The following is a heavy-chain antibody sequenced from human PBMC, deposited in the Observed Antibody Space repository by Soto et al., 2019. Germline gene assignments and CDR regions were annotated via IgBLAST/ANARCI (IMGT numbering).Heavy chain of an antibody. CDR2: IYWDDDK. CDR1: GFSLTTSGVG. D-gene: IGHD3-3*01. V-gene: IGHV2-5*02. J-gene: IGHJ4*02. CDR3: AHRVLRTVFGLVTTTAIYFDF. Sequence: QITLNESGPPVVSPTETLTLTCRFSGFSLTTSGVGVGWIRQSPGKAPEWLALIYWDDDKRYSASLKSRLTITKHTSKNQVVLTVSDLDPTDTATYYCAHRVLRTVFGLVTTTAIYFDFWGQGTPVAVSS.